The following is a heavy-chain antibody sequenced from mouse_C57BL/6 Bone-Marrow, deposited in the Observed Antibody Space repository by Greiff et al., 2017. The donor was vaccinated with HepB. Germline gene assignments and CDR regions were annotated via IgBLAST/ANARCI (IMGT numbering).Heavy chain of an antibody. J-gene: IGHJ2*01. V-gene: IGHV14-1*01. CDR3: TTRELLRFLFDY. Sequence: VQLQQSGAELVRPGASVKLSCTASGFNIKDYYMHWVKQRPEQGLEWIGRIDPEDGDTEYAPKFQGKATMTADTSSNTAYLQLSSLTSEDAAVYYCTTRELLRFLFDYWGQGTTLTVSS. CDR1: GFNIKDYY. D-gene: IGHD1-1*01. CDR2: IDPEDGDT.